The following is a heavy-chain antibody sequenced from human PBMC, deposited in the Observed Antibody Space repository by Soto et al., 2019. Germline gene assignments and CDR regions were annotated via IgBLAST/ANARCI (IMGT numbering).Heavy chain of an antibody. Sequence: SETLSLTCTVSGGSIGSGGYYWSWIRQHPGKGLEWIGYIYYSGSTYYNPSLKSRVTISVDTSKDQFSLKLSSVTAADTAVYYCARSPKRGDILTGYSPFDYWGQGTLVTVSS. V-gene: IGHV4-31*03. CDR2: IYYSGST. CDR1: GGSIGSGGYY. J-gene: IGHJ4*02. D-gene: IGHD3-9*01. CDR3: ARSPKRGDILTGYSPFDY.